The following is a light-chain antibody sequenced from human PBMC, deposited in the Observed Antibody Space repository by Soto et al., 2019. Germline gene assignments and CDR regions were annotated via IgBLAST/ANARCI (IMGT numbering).Light chain of an antibody. CDR3: ALYVGSGTVV. Sequence: QTVVSQEPSFSVSPGGTVTLTCGLTSGSVLTSYYPTWYQQTPGQAPRTLIYSTNIRSSGVPDRFSGSILGNKAALTITGAQADDESDYYCALYVGSGTVVFGGGTMLPVL. CDR1: SGSVLTSYY. J-gene: IGLJ2*01. V-gene: IGLV8-61*01. CDR2: STN.